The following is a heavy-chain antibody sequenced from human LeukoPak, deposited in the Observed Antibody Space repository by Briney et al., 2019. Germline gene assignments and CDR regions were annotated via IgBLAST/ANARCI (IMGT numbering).Heavy chain of an antibody. V-gene: IGHV4-59*01. J-gene: IGHJ6*02. Sequence: PSETLSLTCTVSVDSISSYYWSWIRQPPWKGLEWIGYIYYSGSIKYNPYLKSRVTMSLDTSKSQFSLKPNSVTAADTAVYYCARDRPSGSGSSFSLGMDVWGQGTTVTVSS. CDR1: VDSISSYY. CDR3: ARDRPSGSGSSFSLGMDV. CDR2: IYYSGSI. D-gene: IGHD3-10*01.